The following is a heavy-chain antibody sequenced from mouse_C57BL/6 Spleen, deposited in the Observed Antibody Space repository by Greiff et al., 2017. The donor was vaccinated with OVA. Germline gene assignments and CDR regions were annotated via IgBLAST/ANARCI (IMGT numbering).Heavy chain of an antibody. CDR3: ARQKDYYGSSYWYFDV. J-gene: IGHJ1*03. CDR2: ISSGGSYT. D-gene: IGHD1-1*01. Sequence: EVQRVESGGDLVKPGGSLKLSCAASGFTFSSYGMSWVRQTPDKRLEWVATISSGGSYTYYPDSVKGRFTISRDNAKNTLYLQMSSLKSEDTAMYYCARQKDYYGSSYWYFDVWGTGTTVTVSS. CDR1: GFTFSSYG. V-gene: IGHV5-6*01.